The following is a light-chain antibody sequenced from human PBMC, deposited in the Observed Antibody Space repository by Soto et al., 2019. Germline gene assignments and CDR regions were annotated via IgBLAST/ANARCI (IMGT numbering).Light chain of an antibody. J-gene: IGKJ1*01. Sequence: IQLTQSPSSLSASVEDRVTITCRASKGIRIYLAGYQQKPGKAPNLLIYAASTLQSGVPSRFSGSGSGTDFTLTISSLQPEDFATYYCQQLNSYPWTFGQGTKVEIK. CDR1: KGIRIY. V-gene: IGKV1-9*01. CDR2: AAS. CDR3: QQLNSYPWT.